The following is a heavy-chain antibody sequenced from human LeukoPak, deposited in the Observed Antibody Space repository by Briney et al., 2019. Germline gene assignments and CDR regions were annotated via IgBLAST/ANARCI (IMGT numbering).Heavy chain of an antibody. CDR2: IYTSGST. Sequence: SETLSLTCTVSGYSISSGYYWGWIRQPAGKGLEWIGRIYTSGSTNYNPSLKSRVTMSVDTSKNQFSLKLSSVTAADTAVYYCARGGDGAGDEREHQAYSSGWYVNWYFDLWGRGTLVTVSS. V-gene: IGHV4-4*07. CDR3: ARGGDGAGDEREHQAYSSGWYVNWYFDL. CDR1: GYSISSGYY. D-gene: IGHD6-19*01. J-gene: IGHJ2*01.